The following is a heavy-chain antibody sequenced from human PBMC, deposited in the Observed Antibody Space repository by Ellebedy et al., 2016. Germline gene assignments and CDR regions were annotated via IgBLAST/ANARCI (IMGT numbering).Heavy chain of an antibody. CDR3: ANWGRGYGMDV. J-gene: IGHJ6*02. CDR2: TAFFGNT. D-gene: IGHD3-16*01. V-gene: IGHV4-31*03. Sequence: SETLSLXCSVSGGAVSSGSYYWSWIRQSTGKGLEWMGFTAFFGNTYYNPSLKSRLSISLDASKDEFYLRLTSVTAADTAVYYCANWGRGYGMDVWGQGTTVTVSS. CDR1: GGAVSSGSYY.